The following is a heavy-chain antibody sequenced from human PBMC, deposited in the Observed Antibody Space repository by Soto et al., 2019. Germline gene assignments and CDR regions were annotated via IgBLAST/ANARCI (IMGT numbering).Heavy chain of an antibody. CDR1: GFTFSGSA. D-gene: IGHD3-16*02. Sequence: EVQLVESGGGLVQPGGSLKLSCAASGFTFSGSAMHWVRQASGKGLEWVGRIRSKANSYATAYAASVKGRFTISRDDSKNTAYLQMNSLKTEDTAVYYCTIDYVDVWGSYRPRFDYYYGMDVWGQGTTVTVSS. CDR2: IRSKANSYAT. J-gene: IGHJ6*02. V-gene: IGHV3-73*02. CDR3: TIDYVDVWGSYRPRFDYYYGMDV.